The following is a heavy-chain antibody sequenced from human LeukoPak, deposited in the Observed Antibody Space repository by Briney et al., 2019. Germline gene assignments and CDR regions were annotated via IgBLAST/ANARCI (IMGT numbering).Heavy chain of an antibody. CDR3: ARDNSDTAMVTHFDY. CDR1: GFTVSSNY. V-gene: IGHV3-53*01. D-gene: IGHD5-18*01. Sequence: PGGSLRLSCAASGFTVSSNYMSWVRQAPGKGLEWVSVIYSGGSTYYADSVKGRFAISRDNSKNTLYLQMNSLRAEDTAVYYCARDNSDTAMVTHFDYWGQGTLVTVSS. CDR2: IYSGGST. J-gene: IGHJ4*02.